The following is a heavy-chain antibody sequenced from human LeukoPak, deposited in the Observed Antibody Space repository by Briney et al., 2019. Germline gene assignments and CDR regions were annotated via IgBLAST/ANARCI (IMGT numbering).Heavy chain of an antibody. V-gene: IGHV3-30*04. CDR2: ISYDGSDK. Sequence: GGTLRLSCAASGFTFSTYAMHWVRQAPGKGLDWVAVISYDGSDKCYADSVKGRFTISRDNSKNTLYLQVNSLRAEDTAVYYCARVLRGYSTTWSSYEYYYYMDVWGKGTTVTVSS. D-gene: IGHD6-13*01. CDR1: GFTFSTYA. J-gene: IGHJ6*03. CDR3: ARVLRGYSTTWSSYEYYYYMDV.